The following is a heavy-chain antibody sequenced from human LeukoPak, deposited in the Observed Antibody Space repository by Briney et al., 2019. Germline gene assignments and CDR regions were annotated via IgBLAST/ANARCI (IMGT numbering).Heavy chain of an antibody. CDR2: INHSGSA. V-gene: IGHV4-34*01. D-gene: IGHD4-17*01. CDR3: ARYGDYAQFGY. Sequence: IPSETLSLTCAVYGGSFSGYYWSWIRQPPGKGLEWIGEINHSGSANYNPSLKSRVTISVDTSKNQFSLKLSSVTAADTAVYYCARYGDYAQFGYWGQGTLVTVSS. J-gene: IGHJ4*02. CDR1: GGSFSGYY.